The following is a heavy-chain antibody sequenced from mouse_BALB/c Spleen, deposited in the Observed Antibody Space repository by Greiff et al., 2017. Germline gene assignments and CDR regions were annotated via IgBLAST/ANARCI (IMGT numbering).Heavy chain of an antibody. D-gene: IGHD1-1*01. CDR1: GFSFTGYG. J-gene: IGHJ4*01. CDR3: SRAPTIVENAMDY. V-gene: IGHV2-6-7*01. Sequence: VQLQESGPGLVAPSQSLSITCTVSGFSFTGYGVNWVRQPPGKGLEWLGMIWGDGSTDYNSALKYRRSISKDNSKSQVFLKMNSLQTDDTATYYCSRAPTIVENAMDYWGQGTSVTVSS. CDR2: IWGDGST.